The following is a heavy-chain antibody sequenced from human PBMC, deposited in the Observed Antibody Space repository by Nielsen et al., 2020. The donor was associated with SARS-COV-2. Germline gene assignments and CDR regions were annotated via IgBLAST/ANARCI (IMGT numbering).Heavy chain of an antibody. CDR2: IKQDGSEK. CDR1: GFTFSSHW. J-gene: IGHJ3*02. Sequence: GGSLRLSCAASGFTFSSHWMSWVRQAPGKGLEWVANIKQDGSEKYYMDSVKGRFTISRDNAKNSLYLQINSLRAEDTAMYYCTRDLDGADIWGQGTMVTVSS. V-gene: IGHV3-7*03. CDR3: TRDLDGADI.